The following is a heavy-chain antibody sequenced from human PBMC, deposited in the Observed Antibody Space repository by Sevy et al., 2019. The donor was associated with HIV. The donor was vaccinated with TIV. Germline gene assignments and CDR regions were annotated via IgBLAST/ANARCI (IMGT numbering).Heavy chain of an antibody. CDR3: AKGQQLITQSGSYFYYGMNV. Sequence: GGSLRLSCAASILTFEDYAMHWVRRAPGKGLEWVSGISWNGADIGFAASVKGRFTISRDNAKSSVYLQINSLTPEDTGVYYCAKGQQLITQSGSYFYYGMNVWGQGTTVTVSS. V-gene: IGHV3-9*01. CDR2: ISWNGADI. J-gene: IGHJ6*02. CDR1: ILTFEDYA. D-gene: IGHD6-13*01.